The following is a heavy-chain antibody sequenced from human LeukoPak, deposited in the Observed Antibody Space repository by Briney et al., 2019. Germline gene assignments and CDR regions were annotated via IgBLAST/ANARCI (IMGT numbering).Heavy chain of an antibody. CDR2: INTNTGNP. CDR3: ARRYCSGGGCYCDY. Sequence: GASVRVSCKASGYTFTSYTINWVRPAPGQGLEWMGWINTNTGNPTYAQGFTGRFVFSLDTSVSTAYLQISSLKAEDTAVYYCARRYCSGGGCYCDYWGQGTLVTVSS. CDR1: GYTFTSYT. V-gene: IGHV7-4-1*02. D-gene: IGHD2-15*01. J-gene: IGHJ4*02.